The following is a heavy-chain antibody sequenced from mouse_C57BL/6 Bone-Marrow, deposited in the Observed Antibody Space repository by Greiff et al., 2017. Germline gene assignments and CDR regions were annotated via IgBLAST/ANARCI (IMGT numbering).Heavy chain of an antibody. J-gene: IGHJ2*01. V-gene: IGHV1-58*01. D-gene: IGHD1-1*01. CDR1: GYTFTSYG. CDR3: AIRQYYYGSSYDYCDY. CDR2: IYIGNGYT. Sequence: VQLQQSGAELVRPGSSVKMSCKTSGYTFTSYGINWVKQRPGQGLEWIGNIYIGNGYTEYNENFKGKATLTSDTASSTAYMQLSSLTSEDSAIYFCAIRQYYYGSSYDYCDYWGQGTTLTVSS.